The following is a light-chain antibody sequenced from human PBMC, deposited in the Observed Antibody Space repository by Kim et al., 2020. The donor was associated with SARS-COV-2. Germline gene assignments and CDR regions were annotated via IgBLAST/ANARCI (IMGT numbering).Light chain of an antibody. CDR2: DAS. CDR3: QEYGSEPRT. V-gene: IGKV3D-20*01. CDR1: QRVSSSY. J-gene: IGKJ1*01. Sequence: EIVLTQSPATLSLSPGERATLSCGASQRVSSSYLAWYQQKPGLAPRLLIYDASSRATGIPDRFSGSGSGTDFTLTISRLEPEDFAVYYWQEYGSEPRTFGQGTKVEIK.